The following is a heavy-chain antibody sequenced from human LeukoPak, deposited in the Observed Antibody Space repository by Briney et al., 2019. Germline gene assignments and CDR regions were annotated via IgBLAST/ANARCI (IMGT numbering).Heavy chain of an antibody. Sequence: ASVKVSSKASGYTCTNYGITWVRQAPGQGLEWMGWISGYNGNTNYAQKLQGRVTMTTETSTSTAYMELRSLRSDDTAVYYCARTCSGASCYVIYWGQGTLLTVSS. J-gene: IGHJ4*02. V-gene: IGHV1-18*01. CDR2: ISGYNGNT. CDR3: ARTCSGASCYVIY. D-gene: IGHD2-15*01. CDR1: GYTCTNYG.